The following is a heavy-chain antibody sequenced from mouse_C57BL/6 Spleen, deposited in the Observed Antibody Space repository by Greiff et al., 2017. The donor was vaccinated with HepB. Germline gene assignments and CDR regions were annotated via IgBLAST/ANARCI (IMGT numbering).Heavy chain of an antibody. Sequence: QVQLQQPGAELVMPGASVKLSCKASGYTFTSYWMHWVKQRPGQGLEWIGEIDPSDSYTNYNQKFKGKSTLTVDKSSSTAYMQLSSLTSEDSAVYYWARSLTGDYFDYWGQGTTLTVSS. CDR3: ARSLTGDYFDY. CDR1: GYTFTSYW. V-gene: IGHV1-69*01. D-gene: IGHD4-1*01. J-gene: IGHJ2*01. CDR2: IDPSDSYT.